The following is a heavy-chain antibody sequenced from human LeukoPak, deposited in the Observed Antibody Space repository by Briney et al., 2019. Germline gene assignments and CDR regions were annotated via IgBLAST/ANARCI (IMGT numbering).Heavy chain of an antibody. Sequence: GRSLRLSCAASGFTFSSYAMSWVRQAPGKGLEWVSAIARSGGYTYYADSVRGRFTISRDNSKNTLYLQMSSLRAEDTAVYYCAKLPAAGGDYVYMDSWGQGTLVTVSS. V-gene: IGHV3-23*01. J-gene: IGHJ4*02. D-gene: IGHD3-16*01. CDR3: AKLPAAGGDYVYMDS. CDR1: GFTFSSYA. CDR2: IARSGGYT.